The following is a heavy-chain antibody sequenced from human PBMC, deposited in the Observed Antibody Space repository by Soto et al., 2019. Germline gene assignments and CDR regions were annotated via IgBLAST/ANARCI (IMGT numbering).Heavy chain of an antibody. CDR3: ATHNDYHLNY. CDR1: ELTFSNYW. Sequence: PGGSLRLSCAASELTFSNYWMSWVRQAPGKGLVWVANIKSDGSEKYYPDSVKGRFTISRDNAKNSLHLQMNSLRAEDTAVYYCATHNDYHLNYWGQGTLVTVSS. D-gene: IGHD4-17*01. J-gene: IGHJ4*02. CDR2: IKSDGSEK. V-gene: IGHV3-7*01.